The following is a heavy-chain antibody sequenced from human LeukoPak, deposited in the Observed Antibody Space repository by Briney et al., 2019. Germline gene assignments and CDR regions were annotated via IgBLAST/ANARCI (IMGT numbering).Heavy chain of an antibody. CDR2: INPSGGST. J-gene: IGHJ5*02. CDR1: GYTFTSYY. V-gene: IGHV1-46*01. CDR3: ARDLGEDDSSGYYTYNWFDP. Sequence: GASVKVSCKASGYTFTSYYMHWVRQAPGQGLEWMGIINPSGGSTSYAQKFQGRVTMTRDTSTSTVYMELSSLRPEDTAVYYCARDLGEDDSSGYYTYNWFDPWGQGTLVTVSS. D-gene: IGHD3-22*01.